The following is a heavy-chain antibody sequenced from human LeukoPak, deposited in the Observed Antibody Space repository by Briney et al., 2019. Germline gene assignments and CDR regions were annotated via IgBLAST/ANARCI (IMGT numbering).Heavy chain of an antibody. Sequence: GGSLRLSCAASGFTFSRNAIHWVRQGPGKGLEWVSYIAHHGSNKYYADSVKGRFTISRDNSKRTLYLQMNSLRTDDTAVYYCAKDGSWSCTDWGQGTLVTVSS. CDR1: GFTFSRNA. V-gene: IGHV3-30*02. CDR3: AKDGSWSCTD. J-gene: IGHJ4*02. D-gene: IGHD2-8*02. CDR2: IAHHGSNK.